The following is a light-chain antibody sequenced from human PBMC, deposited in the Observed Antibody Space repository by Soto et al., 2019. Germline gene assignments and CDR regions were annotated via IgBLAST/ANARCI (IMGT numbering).Light chain of an antibody. CDR2: DAS. V-gene: IGKV3-11*01. Sequence: EIVLTQSPATLSLSPGERATLSCRASQSVSSYLAWYQQKPGQAPRLLIYDASNRATGIPARFSGSGSGTDFTLTISSLEPEDFATYYCQQSFNLPRTFGPGTRVEFK. CDR1: QSVSSY. J-gene: IGKJ1*01. CDR3: QQSFNLPRT.